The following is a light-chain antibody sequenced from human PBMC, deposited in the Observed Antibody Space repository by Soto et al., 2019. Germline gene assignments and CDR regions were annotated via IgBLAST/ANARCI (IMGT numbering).Light chain of an antibody. J-gene: IGKJ1*01. CDR3: QQYNSYWT. CDR2: AAS. Sequence: IRMTQSPSSFSASTGDRFTITCRASQGISSYLAWYQQKPGKAPKLLIYAASTLQSGVPSRFSGSGSGTDFTLTISCLQSEDFATYYCQQYNSYWTFGQGTKVAIK. CDR1: QGISSY. V-gene: IGKV1-8*01.